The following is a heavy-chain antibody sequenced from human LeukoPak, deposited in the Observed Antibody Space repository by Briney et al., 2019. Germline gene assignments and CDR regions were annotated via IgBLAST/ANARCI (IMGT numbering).Heavy chain of an antibody. Sequence: GGSLRLSCAASGFIFNSYGMHWVRQAPGKGLEWVAFIRYDGSNKYYADSVKGRFTISRDNSKNTLYLQMNSLRAEDTAVYYCAKDALDFDSHGGYFDYWGQGTLVTVSS. CDR3: AKDALDFDSHGGYFDY. D-gene: IGHD3-16*01. CDR1: GFIFNSYG. J-gene: IGHJ4*02. CDR2: IRYDGSNK. V-gene: IGHV3-30*02.